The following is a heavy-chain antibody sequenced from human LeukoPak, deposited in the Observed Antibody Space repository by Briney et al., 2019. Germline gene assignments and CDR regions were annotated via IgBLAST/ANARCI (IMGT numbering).Heavy chain of an antibody. Sequence: GGSRRLSCAVSGFTFSSHWISWVRQAPGKGLEWVANIKQYGSATYYVDSVKGRFTISRDNAKNSLFLKMNSLRAEDTAVYYCARDGEMPTIYFDYWGQGTLVTVSS. CDR2: IKQYGSAT. CDR1: GFTFSSHW. D-gene: IGHD5-24*01. J-gene: IGHJ4*02. V-gene: IGHV3-7*01. CDR3: ARDGEMPTIYFDY.